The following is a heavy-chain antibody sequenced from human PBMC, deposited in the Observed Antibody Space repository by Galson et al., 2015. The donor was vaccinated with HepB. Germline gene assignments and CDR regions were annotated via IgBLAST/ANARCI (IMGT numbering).Heavy chain of an antibody. CDR1: GFTFSSYS. J-gene: IGHJ6*02. CDR2: ISSSSSTI. D-gene: IGHD3-16*01. CDR3: AREMGGRYYYYYGMDV. Sequence: SLRLSCAASGFTFSSYSMNWVRQAPGKGLEWVSYISSSSSTIYYADSVKGRFTISRDNAKNSLYLQMNSLRAEDTAVYYCAREMGGRYYYYYGMDVWGQGTMVTVSS. V-gene: IGHV3-48*01.